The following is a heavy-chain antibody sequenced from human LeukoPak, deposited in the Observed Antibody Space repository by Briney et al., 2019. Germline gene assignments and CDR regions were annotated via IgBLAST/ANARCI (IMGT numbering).Heavy chain of an antibody. Sequence: GGSLRLSCAASGFTFSSHWMSWVRQAPGKGLEWVANIKQDGSEKYYVDSVKGRFTISRDNAKNSLYLQMNSLRAEDTAVYYCAKDRGGRDDYWGQGTLVTVSS. D-gene: IGHD1-26*01. CDR3: AKDRGGRDDY. J-gene: IGHJ4*02. CDR1: GFTFSSHW. CDR2: IKQDGSEK. V-gene: IGHV3-7*03.